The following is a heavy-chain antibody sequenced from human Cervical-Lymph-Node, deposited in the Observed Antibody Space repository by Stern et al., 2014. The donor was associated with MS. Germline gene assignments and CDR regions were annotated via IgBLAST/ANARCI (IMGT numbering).Heavy chain of an antibody. J-gene: IGHJ4*02. D-gene: IGHD2-15*01. CDR1: GFTFDDYS. V-gene: IGHV3-9*01. Sequence: EVQLVESGGGLVQPGRSLRLSCAASGFTFDDYSMHWVRQAPGKGLEWVSVISWNSGTIDYADSVKGRFPISRDNTKNSLYLQMNSLRPEDTALYYCAKHGGGMVAQFDYWGQGILVTVSS. CDR2: ISWNSGTI. CDR3: AKHGGGMVAQFDY.